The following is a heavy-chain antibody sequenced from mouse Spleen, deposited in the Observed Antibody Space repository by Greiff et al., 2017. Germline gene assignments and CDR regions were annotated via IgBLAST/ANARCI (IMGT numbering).Heavy chain of an antibody. D-gene: IGHD1-1*01. CDR2: ISSGSSTI. CDR3: ARYGSSYNAMDY. CDR1: GFTFSDYG. Sequence: EVQVVESGGGLVKPGGSLKLSCAASGFTFSDYGMHWVRQAPEKGLAWVAYISSGSSTIYYADTVKGRFTISRDNAKNTLFLQMTSLRSEDTAMYYCARYGSSYNAMDYWGQGTSVTVSS. V-gene: IGHV5-17*01. J-gene: IGHJ4*01.